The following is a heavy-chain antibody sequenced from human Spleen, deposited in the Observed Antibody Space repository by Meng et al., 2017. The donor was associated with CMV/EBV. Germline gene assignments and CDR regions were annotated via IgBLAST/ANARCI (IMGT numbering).Heavy chain of an antibody. CDR3: ARGGRWDWELLSDDAFDI. Sequence: GESLKISCAASGFTFSSYSMNWVRQAPGKGLEWVSSISSSSSYIYYADSVKGRFTISRDNAKNSLYPQMNSLRAEDTAVYYCARGGRWDWELLSDDAFDIWGQGTMVTVSS. D-gene: IGHD1-26*01. CDR1: GFTFSSYS. CDR2: ISSSSSYI. V-gene: IGHV3-21*01. J-gene: IGHJ3*02.